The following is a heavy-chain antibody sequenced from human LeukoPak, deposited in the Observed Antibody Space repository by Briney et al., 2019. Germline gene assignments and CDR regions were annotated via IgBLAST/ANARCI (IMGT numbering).Heavy chain of an antibody. CDR3: ARVAAHWFDP. CDR2: IYYRGNT. J-gene: IGHJ5*02. Sequence: KPSETLSLTCTVSGGSIGSGDYYWSWIRQPPGKGLEWIGFIYYRGNTYYNPSLKSRVTISIDTVRDQFSLRLSSVTAADTAVYYCARVAAHWFDPWGQGTLVTVSS. V-gene: IGHV4-30-4*01. CDR1: GGSIGSGDYY. D-gene: IGHD6-25*01.